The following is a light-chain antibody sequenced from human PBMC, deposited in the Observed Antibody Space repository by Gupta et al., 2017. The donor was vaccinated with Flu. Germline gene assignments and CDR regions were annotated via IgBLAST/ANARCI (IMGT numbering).Light chain of an antibody. CDR3: RRRYAFHLS. V-gene: IGKV1-9*01. CDR1: QVIGID. CDR2: GAS. Sequence: DIQLTQSPSFLSASLGDRVTITFRASQVIGIDLAWYQQKPGIAPNLLIYGASTFLNGVPSTFSGSGSSTEFSLTIISMLPAAYVPSYSRRRYAFHLSFGPGTNVDI. J-gene: IGKJ3*01.